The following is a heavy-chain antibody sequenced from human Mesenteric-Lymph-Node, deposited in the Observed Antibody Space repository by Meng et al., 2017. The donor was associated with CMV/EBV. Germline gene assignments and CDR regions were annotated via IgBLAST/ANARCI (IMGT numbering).Heavy chain of an antibody. Sequence: QVQRQQWGAGLLKPSETLSPTCAVYGGSFSGYYWSWIRQPPGKVLEWIGEINHSGVPNYNPSLKSRVTISLDRSKNQFSLKLSSVTAEDTAVYYCARGSDIPVNNYWGQGTLVTVSS. CDR2: INHSGVP. V-gene: IGHV4-34*01. CDR1: GGSFSGYY. D-gene: IGHD2-15*01. J-gene: IGHJ4*02. CDR3: ARGSDIPVNNY.